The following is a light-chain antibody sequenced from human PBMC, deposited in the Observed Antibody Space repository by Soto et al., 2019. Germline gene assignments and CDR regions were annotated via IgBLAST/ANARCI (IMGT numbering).Light chain of an antibody. CDR3: QQYNSFSS. Sequence: DIQMTQSPSTLSASIGDRVAITCRASDNIGPWVAWYQQKPGKAPKLLIYKASTLETGAPSRFAGSGSGTGFTLTITRLQPDDFATYYCQQYNSFSSFGQGTKVEIK. V-gene: IGKV1-5*03. CDR1: DNIGPW. J-gene: IGKJ1*01. CDR2: KAS.